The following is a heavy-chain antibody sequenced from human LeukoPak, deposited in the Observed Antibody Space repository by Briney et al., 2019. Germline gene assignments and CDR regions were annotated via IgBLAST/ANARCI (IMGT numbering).Heavy chain of an antibody. CDR1: GFTFSSYA. Sequence: GGSLRLSCAASGFTFSSYAMHWVRQAPGKGLEWVAVISYDGSNKYYADSVKGRFTISRDNSKNTLYLQMNSLRAEDTAVYYCARDPRRLYSGHDRYFDYWGQGTLVTVSA. CDR2: ISYDGSNK. J-gene: IGHJ4*02. CDR3: ARDPRRLYSGHDRYFDY. V-gene: IGHV3-30-3*01. D-gene: IGHD5-12*01.